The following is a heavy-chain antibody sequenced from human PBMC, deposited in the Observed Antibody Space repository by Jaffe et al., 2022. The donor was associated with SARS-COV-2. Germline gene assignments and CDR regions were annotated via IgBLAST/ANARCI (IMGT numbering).Heavy chain of an antibody. Sequence: LVESGGGLVQPGGSLRLSCAASGLTLSHFWMHWVRQAPGKGLVWVARINNDGSYTSYADSVKGRFTISRDNAKNTVYLQMNSLRDEDTAVYYCVRDTNDDGQTFDYWGQGALVTVSS. CDR2: INNDGSYT. CDR3: VRDTNDDGQTFDY. D-gene: IGHD3-3*01. J-gene: IGHJ4*02. V-gene: IGHV3-74*01. CDR1: GLTLSHFW.